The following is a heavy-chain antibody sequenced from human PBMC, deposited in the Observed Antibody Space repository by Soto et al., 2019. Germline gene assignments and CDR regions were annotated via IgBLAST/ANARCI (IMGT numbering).Heavy chain of an antibody. D-gene: IGHD2-8*02. J-gene: IGHJ4*02. Sequence: QVQLVQSGAEVKKPGSSVKVSCKASGGTFSSYTISWVRQAPGQGLEWMGGIIPIFGTANYAQKFQGRVTITEDESKSTADMEVSSLSSEDTAVYYCAREGAEGGPGAFDYWGQGTLVTVSS. CDR1: GGTFSSYT. V-gene: IGHV1-69*01. CDR3: AREGAEGGPGAFDY. CDR2: IIPIFGTA.